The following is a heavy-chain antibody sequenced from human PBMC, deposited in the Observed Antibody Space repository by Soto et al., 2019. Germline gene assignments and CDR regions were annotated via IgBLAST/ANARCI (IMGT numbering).Heavy chain of an antibody. CDR1: GAIVTSGENY. CDR2: IYDSGVT. Sequence: GPRTLSSSETLSLTCSVSGAIVTSGENYWSWVRQPPGKGLEWIGYIYDSGVTNYTPALKSRVTLSLDRPNNEVSLKLRSVTAADTAVYFCVRDLAHGYTGNLRGHGSLVTGSS. D-gene: IGHD5-18*01. CDR3: VRDLAHGYTGNL. J-gene: IGHJ3*01. V-gene: IGHV4-30-4*08.